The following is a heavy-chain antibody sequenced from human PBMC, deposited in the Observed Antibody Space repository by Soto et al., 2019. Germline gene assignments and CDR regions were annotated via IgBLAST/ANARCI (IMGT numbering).Heavy chain of an antibody. CDR3: ARKVGGSTSRPDSWYFDL. V-gene: IGHV3-23*01. J-gene: IGHJ2*01. CDR1: GFTFSNYT. Sequence: EVQLLESGGDSVQPGGSVRLSCAGSGFTFSNYTMNWVRQAPGKGLEWVSTISGGGDATFFADSVRGRFTFSRDNSKNTVTLQMNSLGVDDTAVYDCARKVGGSTSRPDSWYFDLWGRGTLVTVSS. CDR2: ISGGGDAT. D-gene: IGHD3-16*01.